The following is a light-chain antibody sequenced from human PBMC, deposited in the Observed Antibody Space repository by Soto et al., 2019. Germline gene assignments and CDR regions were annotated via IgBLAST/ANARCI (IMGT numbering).Light chain of an antibody. J-gene: IGKJ1*01. V-gene: IGKV1-5*01. CDR3: QHYSLYSPWT. CDR2: DAS. CDR1: QNINMW. Sequence: DIRMTQSPSTLSASVGDRVTITCRASQNINMWLAWYQQKPGKAPKLLIYDASSLQSGVPSRFGGSGSGTDFTLTITSLLPDDCATYYCQHYSLYSPWTFGQGTKVEI.